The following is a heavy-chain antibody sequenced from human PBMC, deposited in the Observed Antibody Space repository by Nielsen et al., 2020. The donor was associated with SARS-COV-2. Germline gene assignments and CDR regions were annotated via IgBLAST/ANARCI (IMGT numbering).Heavy chain of an antibody. D-gene: IGHD1-14*01. Sequence: SETLSLTCTVSGGSISSSSYYWGWIRQPPGKGPEWIGEINHSGSTNYNPSLKSRVTISVDTSKNQFSLKLSSVTAADTAVYYCARLPVPGYYYYYGMDVWGQGTTVTVSS. J-gene: IGHJ6*02. CDR2: INHSGST. V-gene: IGHV4-39*07. CDR1: GGSISSSSYY. CDR3: ARLPVPGYYYYYGMDV.